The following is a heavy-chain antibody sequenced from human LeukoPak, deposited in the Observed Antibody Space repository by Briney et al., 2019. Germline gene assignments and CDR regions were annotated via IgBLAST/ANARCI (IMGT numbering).Heavy chain of an antibody. J-gene: IGHJ4*02. CDR1: GFPFNTYA. V-gene: IGHV3-30-3*01. D-gene: IGHD5-18*01. Sequence: GGSLRLSCSASGFPFNTYAIHWVRQAPGKGLEWVAVISYDGSNKYYADSVKGRFTISRDNSKNTLYLQMNSLRAEDTAVYYCARAVYSYGLDYWGRGTLVTVSS. CDR2: ISYDGSNK. CDR3: ARAVYSYGLDY.